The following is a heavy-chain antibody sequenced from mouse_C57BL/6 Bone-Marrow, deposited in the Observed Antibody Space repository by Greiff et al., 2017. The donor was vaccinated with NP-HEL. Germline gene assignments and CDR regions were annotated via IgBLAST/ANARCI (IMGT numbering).Heavy chain of an antibody. CDR1: GFTFSDYY. V-gene: IGHV5-12*01. CDR2: ISNGGGST. J-gene: IGHJ1*03. D-gene: IGHD1-1*01. CDR3: ARRYSDWYFDV. Sequence: DVHLVESGGGLVQPGGSLKLSCAASGFTFSDYYMYWVRQTPEKRLEWVAYISNGGGSTYYPDTVKGRFTISRDNAKNTLYLQMSRLKSEDTAMYYCARRYSDWYFDVWGTGTTVTVSS.